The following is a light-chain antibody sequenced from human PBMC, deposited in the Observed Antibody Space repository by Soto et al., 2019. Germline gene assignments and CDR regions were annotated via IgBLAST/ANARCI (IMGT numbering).Light chain of an antibody. J-gene: IGLJ1*01. V-gene: IGLV2-14*01. CDR1: SSDVGSFNY. CDR2: EVS. CDR3: KSKTGSVTYV. Sequence: QSALAQPASVSGSPGQSITISCTGTSSDVGSFNYVSWYQQVPGKAPKLLIYEVSNRPSGVSNRFSGSKSGNTASLTISGLLAEDEADYYCKSKTGSVTYVFGTGTKLTVL.